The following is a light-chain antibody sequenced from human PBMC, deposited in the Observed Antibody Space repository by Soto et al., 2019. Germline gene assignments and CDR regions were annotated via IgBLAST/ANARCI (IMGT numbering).Light chain of an antibody. CDR3: QQYGSSGT. J-gene: IGKJ1*01. Sequence: EIVLTQSPATLSVSPGERATPSCRASQFVSSNLAWYQQKPGQAPRLLIYGASNRATGIPDRFSGSGSGTDFTLTISRLEPVDFAVYYCQQYGSSGTFGQGTKVDI. CDR2: GAS. CDR1: QFVSSN. V-gene: IGKV3-20*01.